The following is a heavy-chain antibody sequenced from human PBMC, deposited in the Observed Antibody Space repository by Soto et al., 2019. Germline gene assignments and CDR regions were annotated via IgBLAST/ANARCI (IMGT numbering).Heavy chain of an antibody. CDR1: GGTFSSYA. CDR2: IIPIFGTA. Sequence: QVQLVQSGAEVKKPGSSVKVSCKASGGTFSSYAISWVRQAPGQGLEWMGGIIPIFGTANYAQKFQGRVTITADEATSTAYMELSSLRSEDTAVYYCARDVVVPAAILPNSLYYYGMDVWGQGTTVTVSS. CDR3: ARDVVVPAAILPNSLYYYGMDV. V-gene: IGHV1-69*01. J-gene: IGHJ6*02. D-gene: IGHD2-2*02.